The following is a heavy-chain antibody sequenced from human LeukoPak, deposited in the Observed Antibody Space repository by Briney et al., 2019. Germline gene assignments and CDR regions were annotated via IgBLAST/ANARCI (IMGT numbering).Heavy chain of an antibody. D-gene: IGHD2-21*02. CDR2: IYYSGST. CDR3: ARVRAYCGGDCYAGYFDY. Sequence: PSETLSLTCTVSGGSVSSGSYYWSWIRQPPGKGLEWIGYIYYSGSTNYNPSLKSRVTISVDTFKNQFSLKLSSVTAADTAVYYCARVRAYCGGDCYAGYFDYWGQGTLVTVSS. V-gene: IGHV4-61*01. CDR1: GGSVSSGSYY. J-gene: IGHJ4*02.